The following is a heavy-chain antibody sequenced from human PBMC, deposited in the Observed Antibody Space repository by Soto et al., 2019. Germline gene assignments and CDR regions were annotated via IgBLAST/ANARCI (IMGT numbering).Heavy chain of an antibody. D-gene: IGHD3-22*01. V-gene: IGHV2-5*02. Sequence: QITLKESGPPLVKPTQTLTLTCTFSGFSLSTSGVGVGWIRQPPGKALEWLALIYWDDDKRYSPSLKSRLTTTKDTSKNQVVLTMTNIDPVETATYYCAHSDSSDFEGYWGQGTLVTVSS. CDR1: GFSLSTSGVG. J-gene: IGHJ4*02. CDR2: IYWDDDK. CDR3: AHSDSSDFEGY.